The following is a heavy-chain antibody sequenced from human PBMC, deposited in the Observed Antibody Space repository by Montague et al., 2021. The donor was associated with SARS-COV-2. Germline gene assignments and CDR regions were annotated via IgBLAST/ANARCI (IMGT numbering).Heavy chain of an antibody. CDR1: GFSLSTSGMC. CDR2: XGWGDEK. V-gene: IGHV2-70*01. Sequence: PALVKPTQTLTLTCTFSGFSLSTSGMCVSWIRQPPGKAREWLALXGWGDEKYYSTSRKTRLTIAKDTSKNQVVLTMTNMDPVDTATYYRARIRYDILTGYYYGMDVWGQGTMVTVSS. CDR3: ARIRYDILTGYYYGMDV. J-gene: IGHJ6*02. D-gene: IGHD3-9*01.